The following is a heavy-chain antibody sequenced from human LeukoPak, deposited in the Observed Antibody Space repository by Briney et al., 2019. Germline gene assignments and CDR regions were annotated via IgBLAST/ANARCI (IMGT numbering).Heavy chain of an antibody. V-gene: IGHV3-74*01. CDR2: INSDGSST. CDR3: TRDVGSGWVHFDS. J-gene: IGHJ4*02. D-gene: IGHD6-19*01. Sequence: GGSLRLSSAASGFTFSNYWMHWVRQAPGTGLVWVSRINSDGSSTNYADSVRGRFTISRDNAKNTVYLQMNSLRAEDTALYYCTRDVGSGWVHFDSWGQGTLVTVSS. CDR1: GFTFSNYW.